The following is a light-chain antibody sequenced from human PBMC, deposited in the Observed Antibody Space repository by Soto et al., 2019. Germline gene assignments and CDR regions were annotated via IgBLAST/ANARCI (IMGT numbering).Light chain of an antibody. CDR1: QTFINNY. CDR3: QQFSSYPLT. V-gene: IGKV3-20*01. CDR2: DAS. J-gene: IGKJ4*01. Sequence: EVVLTQSPGTLSLSPGERATLSCRASQTFINNYAAWYQQKPGQDPRLLIYDASSRATGITDRFSGGGSGTDFTLPIIRLEPEDVVVDYCQQFSSYPLTFGGGTKVDIK.